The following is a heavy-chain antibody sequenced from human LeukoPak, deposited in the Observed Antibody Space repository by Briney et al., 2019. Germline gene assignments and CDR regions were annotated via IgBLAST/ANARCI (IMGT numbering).Heavy chain of an antibody. D-gene: IGHD4-17*01. CDR3: ATSSPTVTTGFDY. Sequence: SETLSLTCTVSGGSISSYYWSWIRQPPGKGLEWIGYIYYSGSTNYNPSLKSRVTISVDTSKNQFSLKLSSVTAADTAVYYCATSSPTVTTGFDYWGQGTLVTVSS. CDR1: GGSISSYY. V-gene: IGHV4-59*08. CDR2: IYYSGST. J-gene: IGHJ4*02.